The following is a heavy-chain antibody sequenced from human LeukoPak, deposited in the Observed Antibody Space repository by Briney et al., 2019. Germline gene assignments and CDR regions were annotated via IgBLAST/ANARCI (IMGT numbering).Heavy chain of an antibody. CDR2: IYYSGST. J-gene: IGHJ3*02. D-gene: IGHD6-19*01. CDR3: ARGHLGGGWFKYDAFEI. V-gene: IGHV4-39*07. Sequence: SETLSLTCIVSGGSISSSSYYWGWIRQPPGKGLEWIGSIYYSGSTYYNPSLKSRVTISVDTSKNQFSLKLSSVTAADTAVYYCARGHLGGGWFKYDAFEIWGRGTMVTVSS. CDR1: GGSISSSSYY.